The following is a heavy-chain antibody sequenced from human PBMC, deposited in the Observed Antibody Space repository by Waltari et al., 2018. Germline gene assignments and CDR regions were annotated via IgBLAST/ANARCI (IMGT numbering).Heavy chain of an antibody. D-gene: IGHD3-16*02. CDR1: GFTFSSYS. CDR3: ARDPFAYDYVWGSYRSLDAFDI. Sequence: EVQLVESGGGLVQPGGSLRLSCAASGFTFSSYSMHWVRQAPWKGLVWLSYISSSSITIYYADAVKGRFTISRDNAKNSLYLQMNSLRAEDTAVYYCARDPFAYDYVWGSYRSLDAFDIWGQGTMVTVSS. CDR2: ISSSSITI. V-gene: IGHV3-48*04. J-gene: IGHJ3*02.